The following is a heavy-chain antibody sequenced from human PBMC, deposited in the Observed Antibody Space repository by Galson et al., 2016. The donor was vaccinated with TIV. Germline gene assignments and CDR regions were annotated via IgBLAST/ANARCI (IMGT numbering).Heavy chain of an antibody. D-gene: IGHD6-25*01. CDR1: GYIFNNFG. CDR3: ARDTPSLLAAATMDY. V-gene: IGHV1-18*01. J-gene: IGHJ4*02. CDR2: ISVYNGNT. Sequence: SVKVSCKASGYIFNNFGVSWVRQAPGQGLEWMAWISVYNGNTNYAQSLQGRVTLTTDTSTSTAYKELRSLRSDDTADYYCARDTPSLLAAATMDYWGQGTLVTVSS.